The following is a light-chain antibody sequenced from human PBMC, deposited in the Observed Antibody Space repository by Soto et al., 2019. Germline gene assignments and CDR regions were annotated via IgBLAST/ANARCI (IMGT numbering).Light chain of an antibody. CDR1: QSVRTY. CDR2: DAS. V-gene: IGKV3-11*01. Sequence: EIVLTQSPVTLSLSPGERATLSCRASQSVRTYLSWYQVKPGQAPRLLIYDASRRTSGVSARFSGSGSGTDFALTISSKEPDDFALYYCQTRNTWPPITLGQGTRLEIK. J-gene: IGKJ5*01. CDR3: QTRNTWPPIT.